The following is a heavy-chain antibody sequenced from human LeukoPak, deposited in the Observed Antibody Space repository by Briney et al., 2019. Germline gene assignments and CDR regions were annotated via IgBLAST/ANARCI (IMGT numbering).Heavy chain of an antibody. J-gene: IGHJ6*03. Sequence: PSETLSLTCTASGGSISSYYWSWIRQPPGKGLEWIGYIYYSGSTSYNPSLKSRVTISVDTSKNQFSLKLGSVTAADTAVYYCATGIAAAGRFYYYYMDVWGKGTTVTVSS. V-gene: IGHV4-59*01. CDR2: IYYSGST. CDR3: ATGIAAAGRFYYYYMDV. CDR1: GGSISSYY. D-gene: IGHD6-13*01.